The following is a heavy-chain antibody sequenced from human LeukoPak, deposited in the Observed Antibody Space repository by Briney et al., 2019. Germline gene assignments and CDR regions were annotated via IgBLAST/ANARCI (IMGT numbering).Heavy chain of an antibody. CDR1: GFTFSSYS. CDR3: VRGSPAAGPYY. V-gene: IGHV3-21*01. D-gene: IGHD6-13*01. Sequence: GGSLRLSCAASGFTFSSYSMNWVRQAPGKGLEWVSSISGSSSYIYYADSVKGRFTISRDNARNSLFLQMNNLGAEDTAVYYCVRGSPAAGPYYWGQGTLVTVSS. J-gene: IGHJ4*02. CDR2: ISGSSSYI.